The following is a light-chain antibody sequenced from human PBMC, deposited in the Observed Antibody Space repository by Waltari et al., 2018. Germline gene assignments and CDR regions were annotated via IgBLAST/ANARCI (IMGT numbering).Light chain of an antibody. V-gene: IGKV1-27*01. CDR3: QKYNRAPRT. J-gene: IGKJ1*01. Sequence: DIQMTQSPSSLSASVGDRVTLTCRASQAISNSLAWYQQKPGKVPKLLIYAASTLQSGVPSRFSGSGSGTDFTLTISSLQPEDIATYYCQKYNRAPRTFGQGTKVEIE. CDR1: QAISNS. CDR2: AAS.